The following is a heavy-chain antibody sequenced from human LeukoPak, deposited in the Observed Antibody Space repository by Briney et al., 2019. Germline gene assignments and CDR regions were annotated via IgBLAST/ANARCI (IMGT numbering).Heavy chain of an antibody. CDR1: GYTFTSYG. CDR2: ISAYNGNT. J-gene: IGHJ4*02. V-gene: IGHV1-18*01. CDR3: ARASELRYFDWLYPKTPFDY. D-gene: IGHD3-9*01. Sequence: ASVTVSCKASGYTFTSYGISWVRQAPGQGLEWMGWISAYNGNTNYAQKLQGRVTMTTDTSTSTAYLELRSLRSDDTAVYYCARASELRYFDWLYPKTPFDYWGQGTLVTGSS.